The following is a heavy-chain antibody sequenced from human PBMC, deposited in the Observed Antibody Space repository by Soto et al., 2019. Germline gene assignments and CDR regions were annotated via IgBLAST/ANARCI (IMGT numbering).Heavy chain of an antibody. D-gene: IGHD3-22*01. V-gene: IGHV1-18*01. Sequence: ASVKVSCKASGDPFPSYGISWVRQAPGQGLEWMGWISAYNGNTNYAQKLQGRVTMTTDTSTSTAYMELRSLRSDDTAVYYCAREYYYDSSGYYYVSVAFDIWGQGTMVTVSS. J-gene: IGHJ3*02. CDR3: AREYYYDSSGYYYVSVAFDI. CDR2: ISAYNGNT. CDR1: GDPFPSYG.